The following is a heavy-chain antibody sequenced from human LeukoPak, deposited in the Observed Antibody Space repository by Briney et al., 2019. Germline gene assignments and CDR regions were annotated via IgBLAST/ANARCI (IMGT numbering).Heavy chain of an antibody. Sequence: GGSLRLSCAASGFPFSNYGMHWVRQAPGKGLEWVAVISADGLDKYYADSVKGRFTISRDNSKNTLYLQMSSLRPEDTAVYYCAKDKGRKGDYWGQGNLVTVSS. CDR3: AKDKGRKGDY. V-gene: IGHV3-30*18. J-gene: IGHJ4*02. CDR1: GFPFSNYG. CDR2: ISADGLDK.